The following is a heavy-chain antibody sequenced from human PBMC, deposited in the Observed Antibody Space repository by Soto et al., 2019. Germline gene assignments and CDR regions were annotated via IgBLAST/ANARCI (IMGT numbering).Heavy chain of an antibody. CDR1: GGTFSSYA. V-gene: IGHV1-69*12. CDR2: IIPIFGTA. J-gene: IGHJ3*02. CDR3: ARDVRTMDTIGGSSWLGAFDI. D-gene: IGHD6-13*01. Sequence: QVQLVQSGAEVKKPGSSVKVSCKASGGTFSSYAISWVRQAPGQGLEWMGGIIPIFGTANYAQKFQGRVTITADESTRTAYMELSSLRSEDTAVYYCARDVRTMDTIGGSSWLGAFDIWGQGTMVTVSS.